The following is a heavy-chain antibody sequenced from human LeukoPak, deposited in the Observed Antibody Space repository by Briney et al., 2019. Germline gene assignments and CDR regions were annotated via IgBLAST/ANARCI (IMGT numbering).Heavy chain of an antibody. Sequence: GGSLRLSCAASGFTVSSNYMSWVRQAPGKGLEWVSVIYSGDSTYYADSVKGRFTISRDNSKNRLYLQMNSLRAEDTAVYYCARDNLVYGQSRFDYWGQGTLVTVSS. D-gene: IGHD3-10*01. CDR3: ARDNLVYGQSRFDY. CDR1: GFTVSSNY. V-gene: IGHV3-53*01. CDR2: IYSGDST. J-gene: IGHJ4*02.